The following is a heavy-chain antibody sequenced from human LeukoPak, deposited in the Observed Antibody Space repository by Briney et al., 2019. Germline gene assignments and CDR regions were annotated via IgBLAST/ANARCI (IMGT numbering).Heavy chain of an antibody. CDR3: AKDENIVATITANYFGY. Sequence: GGSLRLSCAASGFTVSSNYMSWVRQAPGKGLEWVSVIYSGGSTYYADSVKGRFTISRDNSKNTLNLQMNSLRAEDTAVYYCAKDENIVATITANYFGYWGQGTLVTVSS. CDR1: GFTVSSNY. D-gene: IGHD5-12*01. V-gene: IGHV3-66*01. CDR2: IYSGGST. J-gene: IGHJ4*02.